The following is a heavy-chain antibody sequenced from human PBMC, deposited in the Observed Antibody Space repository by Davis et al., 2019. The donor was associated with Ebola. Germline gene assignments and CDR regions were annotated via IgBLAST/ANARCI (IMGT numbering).Heavy chain of an antibody. J-gene: IGHJ4*02. CDR1: GFTFSSYW. CDR3: ARGRGDCWSTTCYIDY. CDR2: INSDGSST. D-gene: IGHD2-2*02. V-gene: IGHV3-74*01. Sequence: HTGGSLRLFCAASGFTFSSYWMHWVRQAPGKGLVWVSRINSDGSSTSYADSVKGRFTISRDNAKNTLYLQMNSLRAEDTAVYYCARGRGDCWSTTCYIDYWGQGTLVTVSS.